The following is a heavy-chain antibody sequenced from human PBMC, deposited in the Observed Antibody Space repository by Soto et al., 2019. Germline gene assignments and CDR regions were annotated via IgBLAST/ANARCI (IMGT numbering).Heavy chain of an antibody. CDR1: GFNFSSYG. D-gene: IGHD3-9*01. CDR3: AKAHYDILTGYSNYYYGMDV. J-gene: IGHJ6*02. Sequence: GGSLRLSCAASGFNFSSYGMHWVRQAPGKGLEWLAVISYDGSNKYYTDSVKGRFTISRDNSKNTLYLQMNSLRAEDTAVYYCAKAHYDILTGYSNYYYGMDVWGQGTTVTVPS. CDR2: ISYDGSNK. V-gene: IGHV3-30*18.